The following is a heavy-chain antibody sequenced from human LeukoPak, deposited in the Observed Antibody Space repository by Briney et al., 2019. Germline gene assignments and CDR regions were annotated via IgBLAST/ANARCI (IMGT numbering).Heavy chain of an antibody. CDR1: GGSFSGYY. CDR2: INHSGST. Sequence: SETLSLTCAVYGGSFSGYYWSWIRQPPGKGLEWIGEINHSGSTNYNPSLKSRVTISVDTSKNQFSLKLSSVTAADTAVYYCARVVSITIPLMDVWGQGTTVTVSS. V-gene: IGHV4-34*01. J-gene: IGHJ6*02. CDR3: ARVVSITIPLMDV. D-gene: IGHD3-3*01.